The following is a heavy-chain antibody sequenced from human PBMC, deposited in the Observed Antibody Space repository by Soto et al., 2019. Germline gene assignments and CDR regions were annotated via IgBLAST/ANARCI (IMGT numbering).Heavy chain of an antibody. V-gene: IGHV4-39*01. CDR2: IYYSGST. J-gene: IGHJ6*02. D-gene: IGHD5-18*01. Sequence: SETLSLTCTVSGGSISSSSYYWGWIRQPPGKGLEWIGSIYYSGSTYYNPSLKSRVTISVDTSKNQFSLKLSSVTAADTAVYYCARPSDTAMVRGYYYGMDVWGQGTKVTVSS. CDR1: GGSISSSSYY. CDR3: ARPSDTAMVRGYYYGMDV.